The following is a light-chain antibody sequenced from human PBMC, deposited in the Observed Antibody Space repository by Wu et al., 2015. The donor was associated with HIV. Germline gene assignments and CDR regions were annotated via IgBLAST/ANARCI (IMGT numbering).Light chain of an antibody. CDR3: QQYNNWRPVT. CDR1: QSVTNN. CDR2: GAS. J-gene: IGKJ1*01. V-gene: IGKV3-15*01. Sequence: EIALRQSPGTLSLSPGERATLSCRASQSVTNNLAWYQLKAGQAPRLLIYGASTRATGIPVRFSGSGSGTEFTLTISNMQSEDLAVYYCQQYNNWRPVTFGQGTKVEI.